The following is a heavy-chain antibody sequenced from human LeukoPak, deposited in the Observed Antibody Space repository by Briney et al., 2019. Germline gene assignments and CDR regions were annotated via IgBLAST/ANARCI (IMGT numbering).Heavy chain of an antibody. Sequence: SETLSLTCTVSGGSISSYYWSWIRQPPGEGLGWIGYIYYSGNTNYNPSLESRVTISVDTSKNQFSLKLSSVTAADTAVYYCARHYCSGDNCYYFDYWGQGALVTVSS. CDR1: GGSISSYY. D-gene: IGHD2-15*01. CDR3: ARHYCSGDNCYYFDY. J-gene: IGHJ4*02. CDR2: IYYSGNT. V-gene: IGHV4-59*01.